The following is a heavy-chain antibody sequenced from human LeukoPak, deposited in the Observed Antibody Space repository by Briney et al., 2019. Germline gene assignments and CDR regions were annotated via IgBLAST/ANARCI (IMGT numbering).Heavy chain of an antibody. CDR1: GFTFSSYA. CDR3: ARGGRDDFDWLFYDY. CDR2: ISYDGSNK. Sequence: PGRSLRLSCAASGFTFSSYAMHWVRQAPGKGLEWVAVISYDGSNKYYADSVKGRFTISRDNSKNTLYLQMNSLRAEDTAVYYCARGGRDDFDWLFYDYWGQGTLVTVSS. D-gene: IGHD3-9*01. J-gene: IGHJ4*02. V-gene: IGHV3-30-3*01.